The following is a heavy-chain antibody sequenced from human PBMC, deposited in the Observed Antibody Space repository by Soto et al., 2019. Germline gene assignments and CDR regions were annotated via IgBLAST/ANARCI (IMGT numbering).Heavy chain of an antibody. J-gene: IGHJ4*03. CDR3: ATRETRTGGPV. CDR1: GGTFTTYA. V-gene: IGHV1-69*12. CDR2: IIPTFGTA. Sequence: QVQLVQSGAELRKPGSSVTVSCKASGGTFTTYAISWVRQAPGQGLEWMGGIIPTFGTANYAQKFQGRVTITADESTSTAYMELSSLTSEDTAVYYCATRETRTGGPVWGPGTVVTVSS. D-gene: IGHD2-8*02.